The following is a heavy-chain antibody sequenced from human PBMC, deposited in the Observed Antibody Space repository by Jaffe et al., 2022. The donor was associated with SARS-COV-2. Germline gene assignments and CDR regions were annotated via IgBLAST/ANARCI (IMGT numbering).Heavy chain of an antibody. CDR3: AKDFSGDYAGDYYGMDV. Sequence: EVQLVESGGVVVQPGGSLRLSCAASGFTFDDYTMHWVRQAPGKGLEWVSLISWDGGSTYYADSVKGRFTISRDNSKNSLYLQMNSLRTEDTALYYCAKDFSGDYAGDYYGMDVWGQGTTVTVSS. CDR2: ISWDGGST. CDR1: GFTFDDYT. D-gene: IGHD4-17*01. V-gene: IGHV3-43*01. J-gene: IGHJ6*02.